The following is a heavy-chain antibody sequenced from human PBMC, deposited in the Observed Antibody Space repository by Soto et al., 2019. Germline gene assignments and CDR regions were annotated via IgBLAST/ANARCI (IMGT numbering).Heavy chain of an antibody. D-gene: IGHD2-2*01. V-gene: IGHV5-51*01. Sequence: GESLKISCKTSGYSFTSYWIGWVRQMPGKGMEWMGNIYPYDSDTKYSPSFQGQVTISADTSITTAYLQWSGLRASDTAIYFCARHLVGSTRGNFDDRGQRTLVTVSS. J-gene: IGHJ4*01. CDR2: IYPYDSDT. CDR1: GYSFTSYW. CDR3: ARHLVGSTRGNFDD.